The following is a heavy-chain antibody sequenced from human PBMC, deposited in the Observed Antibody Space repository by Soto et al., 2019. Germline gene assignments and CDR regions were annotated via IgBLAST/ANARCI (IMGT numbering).Heavy chain of an antibody. CDR2: IYPTGST. J-gene: IGHJ5*02. CDR1: GDSFSNYY. Sequence: LSLTFTVSGDSFSNYYCNWVRKSAGKGLEWIGRIYPTGSTTYNPSLKSRLTMSVDTSKNQFSLRLTSMTAADTAVYYCATGRSEVVPGAMDTWGQGTLVTVSS. CDR3: ATGRSEVVPGAMDT. V-gene: IGHV4-4*07. D-gene: IGHD2-2*01.